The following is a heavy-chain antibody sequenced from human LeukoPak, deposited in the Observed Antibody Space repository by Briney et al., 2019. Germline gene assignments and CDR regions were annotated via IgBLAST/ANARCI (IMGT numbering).Heavy chain of an antibody. D-gene: IGHD3-10*01. CDR2: IKQDESEK. J-gene: IGHJ4*01. CDR3: ARDRDGPPPDY. V-gene: IGHV3-7*01. Sequence: GGSLSLSWAASGFTFSIYWMSWVRPAPREGREGVANIKQDESEKYCVDSVTVRFPISRNNDKTSLYRQMNSLRAADTAVYYCARDRDGPPPDYWGQGTLGTASP. CDR1: GFTFSIYW.